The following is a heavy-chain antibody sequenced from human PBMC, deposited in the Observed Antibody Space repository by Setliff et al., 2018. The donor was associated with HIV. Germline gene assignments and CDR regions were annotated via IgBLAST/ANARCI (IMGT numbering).Heavy chain of an antibody. V-gene: IGHV3-7*03. CDR1: GFTFSSYW. CDR2: IKQDGSEK. D-gene: IGHD1-26*01. CDR3: ERNLGGILYDY. J-gene: IGHJ4*02. Sequence: GGSLRLSCAASGFTFSSYWMSWVRQAPGKGLEWVANIKQDGSEKYYVDSVKGRFTISRDNAKNALYLQMNSLRAEDTAVYYCERNLGGILYDYWGQGTLVTVSS.